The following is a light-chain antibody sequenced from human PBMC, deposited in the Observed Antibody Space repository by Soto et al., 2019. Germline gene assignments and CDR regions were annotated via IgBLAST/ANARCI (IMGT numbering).Light chain of an antibody. V-gene: IGLV1-40*01. Sequence: QSVLTQPPSVSGAPGQRVTISCTGSSSNIGAGYDVHWYQHLPGTAPKLLIFGSTNRPSGVPDRFSGSKSGTSASLAITGLQAEDEADYYCQSYDYRPSGVVFGGGTKLTVL. CDR1: SSNIGAGYD. J-gene: IGLJ2*01. CDR2: GST. CDR3: QSYDYRPSGVV.